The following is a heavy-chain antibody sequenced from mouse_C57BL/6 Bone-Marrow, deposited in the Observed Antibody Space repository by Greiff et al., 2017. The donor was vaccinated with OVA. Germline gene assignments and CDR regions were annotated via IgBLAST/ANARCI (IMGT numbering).Heavy chain of an antibody. CDR2: VYPYNGGT. D-gene: IGHD1-1*01. V-gene: IGHV1-36*01. CDR1: GFTFTDYY. J-gene: IGHJ2*01. Sequence: EVQVVESGGGLVKPGPSVKISCKASGFTFTDYYMHWVKQSHGKSLEWIGLVYPYNGGTSYNQKFKGKATLTVDTSSSTAYMELNSLTSEDSAVYYCARGNYYGSWYYFDYWGQGTTLTVSS. CDR3: ARGNYYGSWYYFDY.